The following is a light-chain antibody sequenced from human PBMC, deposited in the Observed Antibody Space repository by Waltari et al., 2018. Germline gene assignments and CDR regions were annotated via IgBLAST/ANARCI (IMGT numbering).Light chain of an antibody. J-gene: IGKJ2*02. Sequence: EVVMTQSPAILSMSPGVRATLSCWANQTIHPNLAWYQKKPHQAPRLLFYSASTRATGVPDRFTGGASGADFTLTISSLQAEDVALYYCQQYNNWPCTFGQGTKVEIK. CDR3: QQYNNWPCT. V-gene: IGKV3-15*01. CDR2: SAS. CDR1: QTIHPN.